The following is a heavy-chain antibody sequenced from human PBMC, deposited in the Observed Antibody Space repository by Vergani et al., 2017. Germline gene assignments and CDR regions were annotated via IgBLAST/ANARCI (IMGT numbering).Heavy chain of an antibody. J-gene: IGHJ4*02. V-gene: IGHV2-5*02. CDR2: IYWDDDK. CDR1: GFSLSTSGVG. CDR3: AHRGGGGSSWDFDY. Sequence: QITLKESGPTLVKPTQTLTLTCTFSGFSLSTSGVGVGWIRRPPGKALEWLALIYWDDDKRDSPSLKSRLTITKDTSKNQVVLTMTNVEPVGTAAYYCAHRGGGGSSWDFDYWGQGTLVTVSS. D-gene: IGHD6-13*01.